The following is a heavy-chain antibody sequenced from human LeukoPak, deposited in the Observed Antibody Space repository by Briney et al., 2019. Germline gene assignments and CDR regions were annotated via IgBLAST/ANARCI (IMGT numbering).Heavy chain of an antibody. Sequence: PSETLSLTCTVSGGSISSSSYYWSWIRQPPGKGLEWIGYIYYSGSTNYNPSLKSRVTISVDTSKNQFSLKLSSVTAADTAVYYCASTLGSYCSSTSCYRGSYYYYYMDVWGKGTTVTVSS. CDR2: IYYSGST. CDR3: ASTLGSYCSSTSCYRGSYYYYYMDV. V-gene: IGHV4-61*05. J-gene: IGHJ6*03. D-gene: IGHD2-2*01. CDR1: GGSISSSSYY.